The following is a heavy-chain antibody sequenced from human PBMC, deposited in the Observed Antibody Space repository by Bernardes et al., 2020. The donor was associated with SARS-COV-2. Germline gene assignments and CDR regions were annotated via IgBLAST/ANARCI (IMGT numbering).Heavy chain of an antibody. CDR3: ATGSQVGHNNWFDP. V-gene: IGHV1-24*01. J-gene: IGHJ5*02. CDR2: FDPEDGET. CDR1: GYTLTELS. Sequence: SVKVSCKVSGYTLTELSMHWVRQAPGKGLEWMGGFDPEDGETIYAQKFQGRVTMTEDTSTDTAYMELSSLRSEDTAVYYCATGSQVGHNNWFDPWGQGTLVTVSS. D-gene: IGHD3-16*01.